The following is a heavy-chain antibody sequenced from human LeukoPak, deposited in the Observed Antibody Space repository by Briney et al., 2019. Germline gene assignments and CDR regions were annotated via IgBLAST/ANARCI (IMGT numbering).Heavy chain of an antibody. CDR2: IYHSGST. V-gene: IGHV4-38-2*02. Sequence: SETLSLTCTVSGYSISSGYYWGWIRQPPGKGLEWIGSIYHSGSTYYNPSLKSRVTISVDTSKNQFSLKLSSVTAADTAVYYCAREGDYGDYQEAFDYWGQGTLVTVSS. J-gene: IGHJ4*02. CDR1: GYSISSGYY. CDR3: AREGDYGDYQEAFDY. D-gene: IGHD4-17*01.